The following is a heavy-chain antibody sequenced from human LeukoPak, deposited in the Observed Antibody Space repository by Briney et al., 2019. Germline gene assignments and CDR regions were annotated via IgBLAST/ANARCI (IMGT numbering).Heavy chain of an antibody. CDR1: GFTFSSYG. Sequence: PGGSLRLSCAASGFTFSSYGMHWVRQAPGKGLEWVAFIRYDGSNKYYADSVKGRFTISRDNSKNTLYLQMNSLRAEDTAVYYCAKALGIAARPGGLDYWGQGTLVTVSS. CDR3: AKALGIAARPGGLDY. CDR2: IRYDGSNK. D-gene: IGHD6-6*01. J-gene: IGHJ4*02. V-gene: IGHV3-30*02.